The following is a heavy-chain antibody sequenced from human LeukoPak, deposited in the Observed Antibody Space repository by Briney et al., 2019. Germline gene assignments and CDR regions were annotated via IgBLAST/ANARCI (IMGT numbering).Heavy chain of an antibody. J-gene: IGHJ5*02. CDR1: GYTLTELS. D-gene: IGHD3-22*01. CDR3: ATFPYYYDSSGTGVHWFDP. Sequence: ASVKVSCKVSGYTLTELSMHWVRQAPGKGLEWMGGFDPEDGETIYARKFQGRVTMTEDTSTDTAYMELSSLRSEDTAVYYCATFPYYYDSSGTGVHWFDPWGQGTLVTVSS. V-gene: IGHV1-24*01. CDR2: FDPEDGET.